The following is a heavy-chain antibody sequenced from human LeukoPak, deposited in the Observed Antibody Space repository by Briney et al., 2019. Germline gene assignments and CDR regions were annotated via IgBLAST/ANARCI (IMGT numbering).Heavy chain of an antibody. CDR2: LIPSFGTA. CDR3: ARVNRGPYFVWLAPDYYYYMDV. CDR1: GGTFSSYA. J-gene: IGHJ6*03. Sequence: GASVKVSCKASGGTFSSYAISWVRQAPGQGLEWMGALIPSFGTANYSQKFQGRVTITTDESTSTAYMELSSLRSEDTAVYYCARVNRGPYFVWLAPDYYYYMDVWGKGTTVTVSS. D-gene: IGHD3-9*01. V-gene: IGHV1-69*05.